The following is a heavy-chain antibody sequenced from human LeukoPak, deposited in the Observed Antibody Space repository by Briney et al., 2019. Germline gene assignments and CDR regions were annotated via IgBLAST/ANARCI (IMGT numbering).Heavy chain of an antibody. Sequence: ASVKVSCKASGYTFTSYYMHWVRQAPGQGLEWMGIINPSGGSTSYAQKFQGRVTMTRDTSASTAYMELSSLRSEDTAVYYCARGITMVRGVKKGWFDPWGQGTLVTVSS. D-gene: IGHD3-10*01. CDR3: ARGITMVRGVKKGWFDP. CDR1: GYTFTSYY. V-gene: IGHV1-46*01. J-gene: IGHJ5*02. CDR2: INPSGGST.